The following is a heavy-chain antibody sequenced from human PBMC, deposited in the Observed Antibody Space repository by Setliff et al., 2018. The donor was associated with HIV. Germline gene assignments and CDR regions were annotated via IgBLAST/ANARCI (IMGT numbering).Heavy chain of an antibody. D-gene: IGHD4-17*01. Sequence: SETLSLTCTVSGGSISSASYFWGLIRQSPGRGLEWIGSVFYSGSTYYNPSLRSRITISVDMSKNQFSLKLNSVTAADTAIYYCARHRSYGDYDPNWFDPWGRGTLVTVSS. V-gene: IGHV4-39*01. CDR1: GGSISSASYF. J-gene: IGHJ5*02. CDR3: ARHRSYGDYDPNWFDP. CDR2: VFYSGST.